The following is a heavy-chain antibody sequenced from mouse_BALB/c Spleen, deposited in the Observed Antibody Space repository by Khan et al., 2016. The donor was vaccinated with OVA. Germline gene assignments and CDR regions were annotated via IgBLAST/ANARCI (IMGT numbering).Heavy chain of an antibody. V-gene: IGHV1-9*01. CDR1: GYTFSSYW. CDR2: ILPGSGST. Sequence: QVRLQQSGAELMKPGASVKISCKATGYTFSSYWIEWVKQRPGHGLEWIGEILPGSGSTNYNEKFKGKATFTADTSSNTAYMQLNSLTSEDSAVYYCTRTGNDRDYFDYWGQGTTLTVSS. D-gene: IGHD2-2*01. J-gene: IGHJ2*01. CDR3: TRTGNDRDYFDY.